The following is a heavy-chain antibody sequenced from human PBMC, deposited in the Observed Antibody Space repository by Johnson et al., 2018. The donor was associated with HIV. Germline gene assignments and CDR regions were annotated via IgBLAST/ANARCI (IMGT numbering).Heavy chain of an antibody. CDR3: ARSTELGPDAFDI. Sequence: VQLVESGGGLLQTGGSLRLSCAASGFILSGNYMNCVRQAPGRGLEWVSVIYSGGSTYYADSVKGRFTISRDNSKNTLSVQMNNLRAEDTAVYYCARSTELGPDAFDIWGQGTMVTVSS. V-gene: IGHV3-66*02. D-gene: IGHD6-13*01. CDR2: IYSGGST. CDR1: GFILSGNY. J-gene: IGHJ3*02.